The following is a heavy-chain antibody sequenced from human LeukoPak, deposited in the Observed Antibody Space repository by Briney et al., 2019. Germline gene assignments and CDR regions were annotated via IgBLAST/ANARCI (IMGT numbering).Heavy chain of an antibody. J-gene: IGHJ4*02. Sequence: KPGGSLRLSCAASGFTFSSYWMTWVRQAPGKGLEWVANIKEDGSEKYYVDSVKGRFTISRDNAKNSLYLQMNSLRAEDTAVYYCASGEDYDSSGYRYFDYWGQGTLVAVSS. D-gene: IGHD3-22*01. CDR1: GFTFSSYW. CDR2: IKEDGSEK. CDR3: ASGEDYDSSGYRYFDY. V-gene: IGHV3-7*01.